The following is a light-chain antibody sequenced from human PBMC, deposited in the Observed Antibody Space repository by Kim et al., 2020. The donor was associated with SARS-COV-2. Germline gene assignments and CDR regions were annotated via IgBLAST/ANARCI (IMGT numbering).Light chain of an antibody. CDR3: MQGTHWPFT. Sequence: PASSSGRSSQSLVYSDGNIYLKWLHQRQGQSPRRLIFKVSNRDSGVPDRFSGSGSGTDFTLQISRVEAEDVGVYYCMQGTHWPFTFGPGTKVDIK. CDR1: QSLVYSDGNIY. CDR2: KVS. V-gene: IGKV2-30*01. J-gene: IGKJ3*01.